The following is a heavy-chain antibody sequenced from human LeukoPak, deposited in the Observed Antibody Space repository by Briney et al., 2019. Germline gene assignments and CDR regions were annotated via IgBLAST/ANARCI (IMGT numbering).Heavy chain of an antibody. Sequence: ASVKVSCKASGYTLTSYYVHWVRQAPGQGLVWMGISNPSGGATNYAQKFQGRVTMTRDTSTSTVYMELSSLRSEDTAVYYCATCSGRSCFTFGFFDYWGQGTLVTVSS. CDR1: GYTLTSYY. CDR2: SNPSGGAT. CDR3: ATCSGRSCFTFGFFDY. V-gene: IGHV1-46*01. J-gene: IGHJ4*02. D-gene: IGHD2-15*01.